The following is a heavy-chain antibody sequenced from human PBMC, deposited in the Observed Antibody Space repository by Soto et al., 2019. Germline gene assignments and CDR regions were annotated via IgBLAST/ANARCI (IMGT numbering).Heavy chain of an antibody. V-gene: IGHV4-4*07. CDR2: IYTSGST. Sequence: PSATLSLTGTVSGGSISSYYWSWIRQPAGKGLGWSGRIYTSGSTNYNPSLKSRVPISVDTSQNQFSLKLTSVTAADSAVYYCARNLGSGWFYYFDYWGQGTLVTVSS. CDR1: GGSISSYY. CDR3: ARNLGSGWFYYFDY. J-gene: IGHJ4*02. D-gene: IGHD6-19*01.